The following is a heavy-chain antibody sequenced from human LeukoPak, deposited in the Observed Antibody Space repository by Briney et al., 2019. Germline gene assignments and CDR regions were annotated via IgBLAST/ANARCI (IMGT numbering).Heavy chain of an antibody. CDR2: ISGSGGST. CDR3: AKDLSAGFGELSSDV. J-gene: IGHJ6*04. V-gene: IGHV3-23*01. D-gene: IGHD3-10*01. Sequence: SGGSLRLSCAASGFTFSSYAMSWVRQAPGKGLEWVSAISGSGGSTYYADSVKGRFTISRDNSKNTLYLQMNSLRAEDTAVYYCAKDLSAGFGELSSDVWGKGTTVTVSS. CDR1: GFTFSSYA.